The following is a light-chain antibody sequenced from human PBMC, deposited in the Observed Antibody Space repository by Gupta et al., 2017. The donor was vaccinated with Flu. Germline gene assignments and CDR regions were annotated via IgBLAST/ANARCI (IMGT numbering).Light chain of an antibody. J-gene: IGKJ5*01. CDR3: QQYDNLPLT. V-gene: IGKV1-33*01. CDR2: DAS. Sequence: DIQMTQSPSSLSASVGDRVTITCQASQDISNYLNWYQQKPGKAPKLLIYDASKVETGVPSRFSGSGSGTDFTFTISSLQPEDFATYYCQQYDNLPLTFGQGTXVEIK. CDR1: QDISNY.